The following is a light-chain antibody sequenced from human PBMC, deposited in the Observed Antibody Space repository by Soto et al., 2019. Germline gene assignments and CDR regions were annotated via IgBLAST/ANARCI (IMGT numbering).Light chain of an antibody. V-gene: IGKV1-27*01. J-gene: IGKJ3*01. CDR3: QKYNSAPPFT. Sequence: DIQMTQSPSSLSASVGDRVTITGRASQGISNYLAWYQQKPGKVPKLLIYAASTLQSGVPSRFSGSGSGTDFTLTISSLQPEDVATYYCQKYNSAPPFTFGPGTKVDIK. CDR2: AAS. CDR1: QGISNY.